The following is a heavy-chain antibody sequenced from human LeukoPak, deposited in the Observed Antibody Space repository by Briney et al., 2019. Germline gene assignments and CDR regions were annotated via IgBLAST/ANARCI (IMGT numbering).Heavy chain of an antibody. CDR2: ISADGGSA. Sequence: GGSLRLSCTASGFTFTNSFMHWVRQAPGKGPVWVSRISADGGSAFYADSVKGRFTISRDNAKNTLYLQMNSLRAEDTALYYRVRLYGYWGQGTLVTVSS. D-gene: IGHD2-2*02. J-gene: IGHJ4*02. V-gene: IGHV3-74*01. CDR3: VRLYGY. CDR1: GFTFTNSF.